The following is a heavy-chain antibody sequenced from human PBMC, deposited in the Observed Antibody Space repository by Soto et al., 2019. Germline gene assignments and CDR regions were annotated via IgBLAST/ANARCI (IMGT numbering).Heavy chain of an antibody. CDR3: AGGIATGQLDP. V-gene: IGHV1-3*01. CDR2: INPDNGNT. J-gene: IGHJ5*02. D-gene: IGHD2-15*01. CDR1: GYTFTRYT. Sequence: ASVKVSCKASGYTFTRYTMNWVRQAPGQRLEWMGWINPDNGNTKSSQKFQDRVIITRDTSASTAYMDLSSLRSGDTAVYYCAGGIATGQLDPWGQGTLVTVSS.